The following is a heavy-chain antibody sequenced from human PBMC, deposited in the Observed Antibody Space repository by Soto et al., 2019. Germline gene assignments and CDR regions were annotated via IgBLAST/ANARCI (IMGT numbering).Heavy chain of an antibody. V-gene: IGHV4-4*02. Sequence: QVQLQESGPGLAKPSGTLSLTCAVSGASISSTNWWNWVRQAPGKGPEWIGEILHSGSANYNPSLKSRVTISVDESRSQFSLRLTSVTAADTAVYYCARVLQGCSGTSCYLDIWGQGTMVTASA. CDR2: ILHSGSA. CDR1: GASISSTNW. CDR3: ARVLQGCSGTSCYLDI. J-gene: IGHJ3*02. D-gene: IGHD2-2*01.